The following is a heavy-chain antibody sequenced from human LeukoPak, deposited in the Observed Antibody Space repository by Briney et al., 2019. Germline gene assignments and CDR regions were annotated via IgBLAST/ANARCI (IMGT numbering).Heavy chain of an antibody. CDR2: ISYDGSNK. J-gene: IGHJ4*02. Sequence: GGSLRLSCAASGFTFSSYAMHWVRQAPGKGLEWVAVISYDGSNKYYADSVKGRFTISRDNSKNTLYLQMNSLRAEDTAVYYCARDPQLEHLFDYWGQGTLVTVSS. D-gene: IGHD1-1*01. V-gene: IGHV3-30-3*01. CDR3: ARDPQLEHLFDY. CDR1: GFTFSSYA.